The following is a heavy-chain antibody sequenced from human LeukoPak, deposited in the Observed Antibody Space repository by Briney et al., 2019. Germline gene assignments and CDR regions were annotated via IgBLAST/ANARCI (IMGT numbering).Heavy chain of an antibody. V-gene: IGHV4-59*12. CDR3: ARVHSGELLPFDY. D-gene: IGHD1-26*01. CDR1: GGSISSYY. J-gene: IGHJ4*02. Sequence: SETLSLTCTVSGGSISSYYWSWIRQPPGKGLEWIGYIYYSGSTNYNPSLKSRVTISVDTSKNQFSLKLSSVTAANTAVYYCARVHSGELLPFDYWGQGTLVTVSS. CDR2: IYYSGST.